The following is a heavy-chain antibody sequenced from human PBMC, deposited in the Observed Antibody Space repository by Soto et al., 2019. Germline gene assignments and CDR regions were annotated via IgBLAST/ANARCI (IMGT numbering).Heavy chain of an antibody. CDR2: INSDGSST. V-gene: IGHV3-74*01. CDR3: ARMKLAARTEYYYYYMDV. CDR1: GFTFSSYW. J-gene: IGHJ6*03. Sequence: GGSLRLSCAASGFTFSSYWMHWVRQAPRKGLVWVSRINSDGSSTSYADSVKGRFTISRDNAKNTLYLQMNSLRAEDTAVYYCARMKLAARTEYYYYYMDVWGKGTTVTVSS. D-gene: IGHD6-6*01.